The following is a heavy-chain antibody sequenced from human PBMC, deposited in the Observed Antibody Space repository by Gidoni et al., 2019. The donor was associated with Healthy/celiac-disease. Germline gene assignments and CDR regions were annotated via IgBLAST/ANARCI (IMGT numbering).Heavy chain of an antibody. J-gene: IGHJ6*02. D-gene: IGHD2-21*01. Sequence: QVQLQQWGAGLLKSSETLSLTCAVYGGSFSGYYWSWIRQPPGKGLEWIGEINHSGSTNYNPSLKSRVTISVDTSKNQFSLKLSSVTAADTAVYYCAREWSRDYPHVYYYYGMDVWGQGTTVTVSS. CDR2: INHSGST. CDR3: AREWSRDYPHVYYYYGMDV. V-gene: IGHV4-34*01. CDR1: GGSFSGYY.